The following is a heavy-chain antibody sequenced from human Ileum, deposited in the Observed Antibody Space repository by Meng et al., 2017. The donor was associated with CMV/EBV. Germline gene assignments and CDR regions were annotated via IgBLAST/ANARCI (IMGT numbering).Heavy chain of an antibody. CDR1: GFTFSNYA. Sequence: GESLKISCAASGFTFSNYAMSWVGQAPGKGLVWVSLISGSGITTYYADSVKGRFTISRDNSKNTLYLQLNSLRAEDTAVYYCATTYYDSWRLFDYWGQGMLVTVSS. CDR3: ATTYYDSWRLFDY. J-gene: IGHJ4*02. CDR2: ISGSGITT. D-gene: IGHD3-3*01. V-gene: IGHV3-23*01.